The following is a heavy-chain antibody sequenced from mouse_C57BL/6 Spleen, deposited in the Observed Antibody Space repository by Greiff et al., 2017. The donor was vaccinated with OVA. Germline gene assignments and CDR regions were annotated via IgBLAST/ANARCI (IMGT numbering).Heavy chain of an antibody. D-gene: IGHD1-2*01. J-gene: IGHJ2*01. CDR2: IYPGSGST. V-gene: IGHV1-55*01. Sequence: VQLQQPGAELVKPGASVKLSCKASGYTFTSYWIPWVKQRPGHGLEWIGDIYPGSGSTNYNEKFKSKATLTVDTSSSTAYMQLSSLTSEDSAVYYCATQLGSYYFDYWGQGTTLTVSS. CDR3: ATQLGSYYFDY. CDR1: GYTFTSYW.